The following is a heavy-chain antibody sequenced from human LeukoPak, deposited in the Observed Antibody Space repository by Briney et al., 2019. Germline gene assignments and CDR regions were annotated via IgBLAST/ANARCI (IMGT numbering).Heavy chain of an antibody. V-gene: IGHV3-30-3*01. J-gene: IGHJ4*02. Sequence: GGSLRLSCAASGFTFSSYAMHWVRQAPGKGLEWVAVISYDGSNKYYADSVKGRFTISRDNSKNTLYLQMNSLRAEDTAVYYCARGFTNDILTGHPYFDYWGQGTLVTVSS. D-gene: IGHD3-9*01. CDR1: GFTFSSYA. CDR2: ISYDGSNK. CDR3: ARGFTNDILTGHPYFDY.